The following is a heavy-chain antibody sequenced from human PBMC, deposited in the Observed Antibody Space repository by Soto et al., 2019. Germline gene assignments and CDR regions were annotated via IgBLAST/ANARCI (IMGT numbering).Heavy chain of an antibody. CDR3: ARDSGWLPLEWYFDY. Sequence: QVQLVESGGGVVQPGRSLRLSCAASGFTFSSYAMHWVRQAPGKGLEWVAVISNDGSNKYFPDSVKGRFTISRDNSKNTLFLQMNSLRAEDTAVYYCARDSGWLPLEWYFDYWGRGTLVTVSS. CDR1: GFTFSSYA. V-gene: IGHV3-30-3*01. D-gene: IGHD3-3*01. J-gene: IGHJ4*02. CDR2: ISNDGSNK.